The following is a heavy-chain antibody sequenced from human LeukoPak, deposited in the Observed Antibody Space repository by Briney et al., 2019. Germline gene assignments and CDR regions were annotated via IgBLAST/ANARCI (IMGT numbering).Heavy chain of an antibody. J-gene: IGHJ5*02. CDR3: ARDNTMVRGVSLAFDP. Sequence: ASVKVSCKASGGTFSSYAISWVRQAPGQGLEWMGWTSAYNGNTNYAQKLQGRVTMTTDTSTSTAYMELRSLRSDDTAVYYCARDNTMVRGVSLAFDPWGQGTLVTVSS. V-gene: IGHV1-18*01. CDR2: TSAYNGNT. CDR1: GGTFSSYA. D-gene: IGHD3-10*01.